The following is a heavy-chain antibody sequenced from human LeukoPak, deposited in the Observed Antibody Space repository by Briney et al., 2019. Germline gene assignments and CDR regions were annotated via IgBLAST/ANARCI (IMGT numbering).Heavy chain of an antibody. J-gene: IGHJ4*02. V-gene: IGHV1-2*02. D-gene: IGHD3-22*01. CDR3: ARDSDDSY. CDR2: INPNSGGT. Sequence: GLEWMGWINPNSGGTNYAQKFQGRVTMTRDTSISTAYMELSRLRSDDTAVYYCARDSDDSYWGQGTLVTVSS.